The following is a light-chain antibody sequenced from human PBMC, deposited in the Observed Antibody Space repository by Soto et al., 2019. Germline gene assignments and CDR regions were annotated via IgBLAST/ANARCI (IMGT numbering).Light chain of an antibody. CDR1: QTVNTW. Sequence: DIQMTQSPSTLSASVGDRVTITCRASQTVNTWLAWYQQKPGKAPKVLIFDASSLKTGVPSRFSGSGSGTEFTLTISSLQPDDFATYYCQQYNSYSQTFGQGTKVHI. CDR3: QQYNSYSQT. J-gene: IGKJ1*01. CDR2: DAS. V-gene: IGKV1-5*01.